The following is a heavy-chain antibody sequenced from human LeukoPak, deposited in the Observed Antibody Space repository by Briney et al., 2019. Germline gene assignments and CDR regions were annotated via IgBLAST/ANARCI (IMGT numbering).Heavy chain of an antibody. Sequence: GRSLRLSCAASGFTFSSYAMHWVRQAPGKGLEWVAVISYDGSNKYYADSVKGRFTISRDNSKNTLYLQMNSLRAEDTAVYYCARDGDYWGQGTLVTVSS. J-gene: IGHJ4*02. CDR1: GFTFSSYA. CDR2: ISYDGSNK. V-gene: IGHV3-30*14. CDR3: ARDGDY.